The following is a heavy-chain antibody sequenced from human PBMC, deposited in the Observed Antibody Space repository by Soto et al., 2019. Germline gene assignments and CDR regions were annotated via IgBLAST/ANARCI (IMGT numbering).Heavy chain of an antibody. V-gene: IGHV3-21*01. CDR1: GFTFSSYS. D-gene: IGHD5-12*01. Sequence: PGGSLRLSCAACGFTFSSYSMNWVRQAPGKGLEWVSSISSSSSYIYYADSVKGRFTISRDNAKNSLYLQMNSLRAEDTAVYYCARDGDGYNWYYFDYWGQGTLVTVSS. CDR3: ARDGDGYNWYYFDY. J-gene: IGHJ4*02. CDR2: ISSSSSYI.